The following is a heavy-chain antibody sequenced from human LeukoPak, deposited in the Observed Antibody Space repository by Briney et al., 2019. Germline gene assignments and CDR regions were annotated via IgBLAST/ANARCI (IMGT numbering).Heavy chain of an antibody. CDR2: IKQDGSEK. CDR1: GFTLSSNW. V-gene: IGHV3-7*01. CDR3: ARGSEYYYGSGSYLI. D-gene: IGHD3-10*01. Sequence: PGGSLRLSCAASGFTLSSNWMTWVRQAPGKGLEWVANIKQDGSEKYYVDSVKGRFTISRDNAKNSLYLQMNSLRAEDTAVYYCARGSEYYYGSGSYLIWGQGTLVTVSS. J-gene: IGHJ4*02.